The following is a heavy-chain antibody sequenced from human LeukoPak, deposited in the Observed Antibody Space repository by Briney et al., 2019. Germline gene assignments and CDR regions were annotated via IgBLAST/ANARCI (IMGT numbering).Heavy chain of an antibody. J-gene: IGHJ4*02. CDR2: ISNSGTTT. CDR1: EFTFSSYE. Sequence: GGSLRLSCAASEFTFSSYEMNWVRQAPGKGLEWVSYISNSGTTTYYADSVKGRFTISRDSAKSSLYLQMNSLRAEDTAVYYCARKGEWDMVRGALDYWGQGTLVTVSS. CDR3: ARKGEWDMVRGALDY. D-gene: IGHD3-10*01. V-gene: IGHV3-48*03.